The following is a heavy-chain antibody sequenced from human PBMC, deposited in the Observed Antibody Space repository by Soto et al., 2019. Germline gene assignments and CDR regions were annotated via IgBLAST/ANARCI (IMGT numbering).Heavy chain of an antibody. J-gene: IGHJ4*02. Sequence: SETLSLTCTVSGGSISSGDYYWSWIRQPPGKGLEWIGYIYYSGSTYYNPSLKSRVTISVDTSKNQFSLKLSSVTAADTAVYYCARADVDYDSSGYFVWGQGTLVTVSS. CDR2: IYYSGST. D-gene: IGHD3-22*01. CDR1: GGSISSGDYY. CDR3: ARADVDYDSSGYFV. V-gene: IGHV4-30-4*01.